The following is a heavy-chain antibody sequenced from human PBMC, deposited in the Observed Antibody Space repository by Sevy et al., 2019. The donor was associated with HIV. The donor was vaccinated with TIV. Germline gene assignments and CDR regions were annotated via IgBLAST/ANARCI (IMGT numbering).Heavy chain of an antibody. CDR1: GFTFSTYG. V-gene: IGHV3-30*18. J-gene: IGHJ4*02. CDR3: AKVGPHCSGGTCYHPLFDY. Sequence: WGSLRLSCAASGFTFSTYGMHWVRQAPGKGLEWVAVLSYDGREKYYGNSVKGRFTISRDNSKNTLYLQMNSLRDEDTAVYYCAKVGPHCSGGTCYHPLFDYCGQGTLVTVSS. D-gene: IGHD2-15*01. CDR2: LSYDGREK.